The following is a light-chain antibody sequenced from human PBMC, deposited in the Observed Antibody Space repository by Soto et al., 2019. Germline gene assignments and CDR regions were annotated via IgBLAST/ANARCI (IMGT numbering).Light chain of an antibody. J-gene: IGLJ3*02. CDR1: SSDVGGYNY. CDR2: DVT. CDR3: CSSSGPYTSV. V-gene: IGLV2-11*01. Sequence: QSVLTQPRSVSGSPGQSVTISCTGTSSDVGGYNYVSWYQQHPGKAPKLMIYDVTKRPSGVPDRFSGSKSGNTASLTISGLQAEDEADYYCCSSSGPYTSVFGGGTRLTFL.